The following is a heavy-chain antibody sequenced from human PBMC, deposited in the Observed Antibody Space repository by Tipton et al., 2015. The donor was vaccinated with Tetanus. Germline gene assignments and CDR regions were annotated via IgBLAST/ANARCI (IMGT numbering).Heavy chain of an antibody. V-gene: IGHV4-34*01. CDR2: INHRGGT. Sequence: GLVKPSETLSLTCGVSGGSFSGFYWSWIRQPPGKGLEWIGEINHRGGTSYNPSLKSRVTISVDTTKNHFSLNMSSVTAADTAVYYCARIYDFWSGYYSDHWGQGTLVTVSS. D-gene: IGHD3-3*01. J-gene: IGHJ4*02. CDR1: GGSFSGFY. CDR3: ARIYDFWSGYYSDH.